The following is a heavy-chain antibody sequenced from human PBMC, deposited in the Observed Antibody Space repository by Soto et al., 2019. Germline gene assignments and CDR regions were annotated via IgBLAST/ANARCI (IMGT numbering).Heavy chain of an antibody. CDR2: ISVSGGST. Sequence: EVQLLESGGGLVQPGGSLRLSCAASGFTFSGYAMSWVRQAPGKGLEWVSAISVSGGSTDYADSVKGRFTISRDNSKHTLHVAMNSRSANDTAVYYCAQDQRGVYGDYTPRDDYYYSMESCWKGTPVTVAS. CDR1: GFTFSGYA. V-gene: IGHV3-23*01. J-gene: IGHJ6*03. CDR3: AQDQRGVYGDYTPRDDYYYSMES. D-gene: IGHD4-17*01.